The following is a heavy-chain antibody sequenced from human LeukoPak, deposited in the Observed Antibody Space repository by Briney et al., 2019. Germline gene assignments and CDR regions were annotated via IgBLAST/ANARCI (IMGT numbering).Heavy chain of an antibody. CDR2: IYYSGGT. J-gene: IGHJ3*02. Sequence: SETLSLTCTVSGGSISSGSYYWGWIRQHPGKGLEWIGYIYYSGGTYYNPSLKSRVTISVDTSKNQFSLKLTSVTAADTAVYYCARAYLDAFDIWGQGTMVTVSS. V-gene: IGHV4-31*03. CDR3: ARAYLDAFDI. CDR1: GGSISSGSYY.